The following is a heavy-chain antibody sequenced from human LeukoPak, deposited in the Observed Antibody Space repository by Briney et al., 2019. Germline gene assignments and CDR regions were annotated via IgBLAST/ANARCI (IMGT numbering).Heavy chain of an antibody. CDR2: INHSGST. Sequence: SETLSLTCAVYGGSFSGYYWSRIRQPSGKGLEWIGEINHSGSTNYNPSLKSRVTISVDTSKNQFSLKLSSVTAADTAVYYCARQEVVPAPDDYWGQGTLVTVSS. CDR3: ARQEVVPAPDDY. D-gene: IGHD2-2*01. J-gene: IGHJ4*02. V-gene: IGHV4-34*01. CDR1: GGSFSGYY.